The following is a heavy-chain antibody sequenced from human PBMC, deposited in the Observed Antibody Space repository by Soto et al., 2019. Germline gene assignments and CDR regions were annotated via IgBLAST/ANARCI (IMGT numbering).Heavy chain of an antibody. Sequence: SSETLSLSCAVSGGSISSGDYAGSWIRQTPDKGLEWIGHIYVSGTTYNNPSLKSRITISVDTSKTQFSLKMSSVSAADTAVYYCARGPSGDKVDYWGQGILVTVSS. CDR3: ARGPSGDKVDY. V-gene: IGHV4-30-2*05. D-gene: IGHD7-27*01. CDR1: GGSISSGDYA. J-gene: IGHJ4*02. CDR2: IYVSGTT.